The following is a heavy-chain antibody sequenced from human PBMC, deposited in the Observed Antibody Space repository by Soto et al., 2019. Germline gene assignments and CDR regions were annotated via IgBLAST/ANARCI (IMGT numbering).Heavy chain of an antibody. V-gene: IGHV4-31*03. Sequence: QVQLQESGPGLVKPSQTLSLTCTVSGGSISSGGYYWSWIRQHPGKGLEWIGYIYYSGSTYYNPSLKSRVTIAVDTSKTQFSLKLSSVTAADTAVYYCGGSSSSINVDYWGQGTLVTVSS. CDR1: GGSISSGGYY. CDR3: GGSSSSINVDY. CDR2: IYYSGST. J-gene: IGHJ4*02. D-gene: IGHD6-6*01.